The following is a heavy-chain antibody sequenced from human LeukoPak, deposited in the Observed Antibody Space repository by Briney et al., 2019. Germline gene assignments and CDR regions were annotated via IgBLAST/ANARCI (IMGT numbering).Heavy chain of an antibody. CDR2: IYYSGST. V-gene: IGHV4-39*01. D-gene: IGHD2-2*01. Sequence: SSETLSLTCSVSVGSISSTSYYWAWIRQPPGKGLEWIGSIYYSGSTYYNPSLESRVTISVDTSKSQFSLKLSSVTAADTSVYYCARHVPDNWFEPWGQGTLATVSS. CDR3: ARHVPDNWFEP. J-gene: IGHJ5*02. CDR1: VGSISSTSYY.